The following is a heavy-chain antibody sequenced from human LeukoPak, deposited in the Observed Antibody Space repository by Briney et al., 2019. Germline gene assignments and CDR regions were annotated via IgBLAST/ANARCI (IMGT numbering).Heavy chain of an antibody. J-gene: IGHJ4*02. Sequence: PGGSLRLSCEASGFTFSGYAVSWVRQTPGKGLEWVSVIYSGGSTYYADSVKGRFTISRDNSKNTVYLQMNSLRAEDTAVYYCATTPLVGTRGYWGQGTLVTVSS. V-gene: IGHV3-23*03. CDR1: GFTFSGYA. CDR2: IYSGGST. CDR3: ATTPLVGTRGY. D-gene: IGHD1-26*01.